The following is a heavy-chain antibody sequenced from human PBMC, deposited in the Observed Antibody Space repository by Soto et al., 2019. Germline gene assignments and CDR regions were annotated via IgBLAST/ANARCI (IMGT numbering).Heavy chain of an antibody. Sequence: QVQLVESGGGLVQPGRSLRLSCAASGFTFSSYGMHWVRQAPGKGLEWVAVISYDGSNKYYADSVKGRFTISRDNSKNTLYLQMNSLRAEDTAVYYCAKDRGVPAAIWAHYYYGMDVLGQGTPVTVSS. D-gene: IGHD2-2*02. CDR3: AKDRGVPAAIWAHYYYGMDV. CDR2: ISYDGSNK. CDR1: GFTFSSYG. J-gene: IGHJ6*02. V-gene: IGHV3-30*18.